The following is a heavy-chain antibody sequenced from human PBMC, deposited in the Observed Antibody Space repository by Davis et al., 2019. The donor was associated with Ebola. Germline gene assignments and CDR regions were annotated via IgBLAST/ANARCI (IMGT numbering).Heavy chain of an antibody. CDR3: ARDRNYYGGALDY. Sequence: GESLKISCAASGFTFSSYWMSWVRQAPGKGLEWVANIKQDGSEKYYVDSVKGRFTISRDNAKNSLYLQMNSLRAEDTAVYYCARDRNYYGGALDYWGQGTLVTVSS. J-gene: IGHJ4*02. CDR2: IKQDGSEK. D-gene: IGHD4-23*01. V-gene: IGHV3-7*01. CDR1: GFTFSSYW.